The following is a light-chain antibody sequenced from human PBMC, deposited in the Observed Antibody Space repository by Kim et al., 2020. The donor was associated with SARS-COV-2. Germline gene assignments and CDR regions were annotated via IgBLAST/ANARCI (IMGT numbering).Light chain of an antibody. CDR3: QHYGSVPLT. V-gene: IGKV3D-20*01. Sequence: LTPEEIAALSGVASQSVSINYFAWYQQQPGLAPRLLIKDASSSATGIPDRFSGRGSGTDFTLTISRLEPEDFAVYYGQHYGSVPLTFGEGTKLEI. CDR1: QSVSINY. J-gene: IGKJ2*01. CDR2: DAS.